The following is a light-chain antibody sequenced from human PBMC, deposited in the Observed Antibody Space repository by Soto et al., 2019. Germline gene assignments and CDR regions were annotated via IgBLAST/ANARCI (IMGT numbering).Light chain of an antibody. CDR2: EVS. V-gene: IGLV2-14*01. CDR1: SSDVGGYNY. CDR3: SSYTSSSTHNYV. J-gene: IGLJ1*01. Sequence: QSVLTLPASVSGSPGQSITISCTGTSSDVGGYNYVSWYQQHPGKAPKLMIYEVSNRPSGVSNRFSGSKSGNTASLTISGLQAEDEADYYCSSYTSSSTHNYVFGAGTKVTV.